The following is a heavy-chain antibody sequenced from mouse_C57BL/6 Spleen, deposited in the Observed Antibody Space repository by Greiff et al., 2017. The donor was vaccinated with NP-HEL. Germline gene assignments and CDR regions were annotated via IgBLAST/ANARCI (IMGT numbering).Heavy chain of an antibody. Sequence: VQLQQSGPGLVQPSQSLSITCTVSGFSLTSYGVHWVRQSPGKGLEWLGVIWSGGSTDYNAAFISRLSISKDNSKSQVFFKMNSLQADDTAIYYCARNDYGSSYAYAMDYWGQGTSVTVSS. CDR3: ARNDYGSSYAYAMDY. CDR1: GFSLTSYG. V-gene: IGHV2-2*01. J-gene: IGHJ4*01. D-gene: IGHD1-1*01. CDR2: IWSGGST.